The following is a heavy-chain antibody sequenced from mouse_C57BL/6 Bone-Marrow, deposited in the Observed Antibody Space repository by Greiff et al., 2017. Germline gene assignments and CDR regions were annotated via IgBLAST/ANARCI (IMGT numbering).Heavy chain of an antibody. Sequence: VQLQQPGAELVRPGTSVKLSCTASGYTFTSYWMHWVKQRPGQGLEWIGVIDPSDSYTNYNQKFKGKATLTVDTSSSTAYMQLSSLTSEDSAVYYCASPGGNWYFDVWGTGTTVTVSS. CDR3: ASPGGNWYFDV. J-gene: IGHJ1*03. CDR1: GYTFTSYW. CDR2: IDPSDSYT. V-gene: IGHV1-59*01.